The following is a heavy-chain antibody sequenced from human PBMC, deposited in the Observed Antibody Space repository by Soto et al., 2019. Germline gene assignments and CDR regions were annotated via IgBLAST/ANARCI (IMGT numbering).Heavy chain of an antibody. V-gene: IGHV4-4*02. J-gene: IGHJ4*02. CDR2: IYHSGST. Sequence: SETLSLTCAVSGGSISSSNWWSWVRQPPGKGLKWIGEIYHSGSTNYNPSLKSRVTISVDKSKNQFSLKLSSVTAADTAVYYCATLVITYYFDYWGQGTPVTVSS. CDR1: GGSISSSNW. CDR3: ATLVITYYFDY. D-gene: IGHD3-22*01.